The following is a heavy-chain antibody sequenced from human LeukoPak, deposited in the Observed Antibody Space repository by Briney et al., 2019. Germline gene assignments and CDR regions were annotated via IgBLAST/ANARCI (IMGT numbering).Heavy chain of an antibody. CDR2: ISYDGSNK. Sequence: GGSLRLSCAASGFTFSSYAMHWVRQAPGKGLECVAVISYDGSNKYYADSVKGRFTISRDNSKNTLYLQMNSLRVEDTAVYYCVKWDYWFDRWGQGTLVTVSS. V-gene: IGHV3-30-3*02. CDR3: VKWDYWFDR. J-gene: IGHJ5*02. CDR1: GFTFSSYA. D-gene: IGHD1-26*01.